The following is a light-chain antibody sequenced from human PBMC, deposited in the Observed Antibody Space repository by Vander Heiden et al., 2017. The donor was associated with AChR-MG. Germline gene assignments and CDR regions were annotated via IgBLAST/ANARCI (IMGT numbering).Light chain of an antibody. J-gene: IGKJ4*01. Sequence: EIVLTQSPATLSLPPGESATLSCRASQSVSSYLAWYQQKPGQAPRLLIYDASNRATGIPARFSGSGSGTDFTLTISSLEPEDFAVYYCQQRSNWLRTFGGGTKVEIK. CDR3: QQRSNWLRT. CDR2: DAS. V-gene: IGKV3-11*01. CDR1: QSVSSY.